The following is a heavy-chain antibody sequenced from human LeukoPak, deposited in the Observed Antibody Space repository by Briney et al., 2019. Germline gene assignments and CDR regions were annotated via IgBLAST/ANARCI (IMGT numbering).Heavy chain of an antibody. CDR1: GFTVCSNY. CDR3: AGDKTTGGWYEFDY. CDR2: ISNDGDT. D-gene: IGHD6-19*01. Sequence: PGGSLRLSCAASGFTVCSNYMSWVRQGPGKGLECVSVISNDGDTYYADSVKGRFTISRDTSKNTVSLQMNSLRAEDTAVYYCAGDKTTGGWYEFDYWGQGTLVTVSS. J-gene: IGHJ4*02. V-gene: IGHV3-53*01.